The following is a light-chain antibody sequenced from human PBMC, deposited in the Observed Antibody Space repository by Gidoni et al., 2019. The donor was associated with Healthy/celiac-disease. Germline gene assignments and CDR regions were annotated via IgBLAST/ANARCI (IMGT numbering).Light chain of an antibody. Sequence: DIHMPQSSSSLSASVGDRVTITCQASQDITNYLNWYQQKPGKAPKLLIYDASNLETGVPSRFSGSGSGTDFTFTISSMQPEDIETYYCQQYDNIHPRMTFGQGTRLEIK. CDR2: DAS. J-gene: IGKJ5*01. CDR1: QDITNY. V-gene: IGKV1-33*01. CDR3: QQYDNIHPRMT.